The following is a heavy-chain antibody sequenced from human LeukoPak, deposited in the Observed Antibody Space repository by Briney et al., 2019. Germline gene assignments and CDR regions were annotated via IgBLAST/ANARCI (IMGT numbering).Heavy chain of an antibody. CDR3: AMYYYGSGSYFPHYFDY. J-gene: IGHJ4*02. CDR1: GGSISSGGYY. Sequence: PSETLSLTCTVSGGSISSGGYYWSWIRQPPGKGLEWIGYIYHSGSTYYNPSLKSRVTISVDRSKNQFSLKLSSVTAEDTAVYYCAMYYYGSGSYFPHYFDYWGQGTPVTVSS. D-gene: IGHD3-10*01. V-gene: IGHV4-30-2*01. CDR2: IYHSGST.